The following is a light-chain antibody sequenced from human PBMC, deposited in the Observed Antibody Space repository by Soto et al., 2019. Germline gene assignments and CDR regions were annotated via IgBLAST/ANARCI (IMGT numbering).Light chain of an antibody. CDR1: NSNIGAGYD. Sequence: QSVLTQPPSVSGAPGQRVTISCTGGNSNIGAGYDVHWYQQLPRIAPKLLIYGNNIRPSGVPDRFSGSKFATSAYLTISGLQAEDEAEYYCQSQDGSLSVSVFGGGTKVTVL. J-gene: IGLJ3*02. V-gene: IGLV1-40*01. CDR3: QSQDGSLSVSV. CDR2: GNN.